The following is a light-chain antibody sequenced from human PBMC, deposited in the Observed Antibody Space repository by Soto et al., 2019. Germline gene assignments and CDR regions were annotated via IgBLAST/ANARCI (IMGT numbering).Light chain of an antibody. CDR3: QQYVTSPRT. CDR1: QSVSSTS. Sequence: EIVLTQSPSTLSLSPGDRATLSCRASQSVSSTSLAWYQHKPGQAPRLLIYGASSRATGIPDRFSGSGSGTDFSLTISRLEPEDFAVYYCQQYVTSPRTFGQGTKVEIK. CDR2: GAS. V-gene: IGKV3-20*01. J-gene: IGKJ1*01.